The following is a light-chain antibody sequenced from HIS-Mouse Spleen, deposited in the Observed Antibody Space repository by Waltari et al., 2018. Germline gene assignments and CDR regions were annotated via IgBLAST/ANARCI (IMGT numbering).Light chain of an antibody. CDR1: SSNIGNNA. Sequence: QSVLTQPPSVSEAPRQRVTISCSGSSSNIGNNAVHWYQQLPGKAPKLLIYYDVLLPSGVSDRFSGSKSGTSASLAISGLQSEDEADYYCAAWDDSLNGVVFGGGTKLTVL. CDR2: YDV. J-gene: IGLJ2*01. V-gene: IGLV1-36*01. CDR3: AAWDDSLNGVV.